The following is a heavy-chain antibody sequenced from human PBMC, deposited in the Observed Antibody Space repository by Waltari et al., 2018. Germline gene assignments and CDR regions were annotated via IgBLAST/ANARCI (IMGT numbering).Heavy chain of an antibody. Sequence: QVQLVQSGAEVKKPGASVKVSCKASGYTFTSYAMHWVRQAPGQRLEWMGWFNAGNGNTKYSQKFQGRVTSTRDTSASTADMELSSLRSEDTAVYYCARGGSGSHFDYWGQGTLVTVSS. CDR1: GYTFTSYA. J-gene: IGHJ4*02. CDR2: FNAGNGNT. V-gene: IGHV1-3*01. CDR3: ARGGSGSHFDY. D-gene: IGHD1-26*01.